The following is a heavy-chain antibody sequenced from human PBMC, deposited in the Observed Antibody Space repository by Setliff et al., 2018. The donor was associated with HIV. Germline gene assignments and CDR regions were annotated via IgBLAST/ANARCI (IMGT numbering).Heavy chain of an antibody. J-gene: IGHJ6*03. CDR1: GDTFKGYA. CDR3: ASPRSAGTYQGAFYYFLHV. D-gene: IGHD1-26*01. V-gene: IGHV1-69*13. CDR2: FLAVLRKP. Sequence: ASVKVSCKSSGDTFKGYAFTWVRQAPGQGLEWMGDFLAVLRKPTHAERFQDRLTITADESASTAYMELRDLRPEDTAVYFCASPRSAGTYQGAFYYFLHVWGKGTTVTVSS.